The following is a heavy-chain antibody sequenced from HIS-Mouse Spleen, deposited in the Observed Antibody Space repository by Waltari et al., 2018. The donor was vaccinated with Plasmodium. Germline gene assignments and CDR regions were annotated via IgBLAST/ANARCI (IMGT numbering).Heavy chain of an antibody. CDR2: INHSGST. CDR1: GGSFSAYY. Sequence: QVQLQQWGAGLLKPSETLSHTCAVYGGSFSAYYWSWSPQPPGKGLDGIGEINHSGSTNYNPSLKSRVTISVDTSKNQFSLKLSSVTAADTAVYYCARGAVTTAFDYWGQGTLVTVSS. CDR3: ARGAVTTAFDY. V-gene: IGHV4-34*01. J-gene: IGHJ4*02. D-gene: IGHD4-17*01.